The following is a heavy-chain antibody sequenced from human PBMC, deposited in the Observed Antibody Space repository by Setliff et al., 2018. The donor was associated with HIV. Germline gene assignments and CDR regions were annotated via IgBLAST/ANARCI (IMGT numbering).Heavy chain of an antibody. V-gene: IGHV3-7*01. CDR2: IKQDGSEK. CDR3: ARGARGYSYG. J-gene: IGHJ4*02. D-gene: IGHD5-18*01. CDR1: GFTFGSYW. Sequence: GSLRLSCAASGFTFGSYWMSWVRQAPGKGLEWVANIKQDGSEKYYVESVKGRFTISRDNANNSLYLQMNSLRAEDTAVYYCARGARGYSYGWGQGTLVTVSS.